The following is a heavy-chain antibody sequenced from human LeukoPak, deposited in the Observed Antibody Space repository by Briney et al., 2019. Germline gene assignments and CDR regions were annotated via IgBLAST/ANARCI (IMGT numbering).Heavy chain of an antibody. V-gene: IGHV4-4*09. Sequence: SETLSLTCTVSGGSISSYYWTWLRQPPGKGQEWIGYVYISGTTNYNPSLKSRVTISIDTSKSQFSLKLNSVTAADTAVYYCETQPTGWNWFDPWGQGTLVTVSS. CDR2: VYISGTT. CDR3: ETQPTGWNWFDP. CDR1: GGSISSYY. D-gene: IGHD4-17*01. J-gene: IGHJ5*02.